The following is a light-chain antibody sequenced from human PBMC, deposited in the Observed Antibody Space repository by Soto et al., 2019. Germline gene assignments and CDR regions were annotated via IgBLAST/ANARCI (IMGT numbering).Light chain of an antibody. CDR3: SSYAGSNNWN. Sequence: QSVLTQPPSASGSPGQSVTISCTGTSSDVGGYNYVSWYQQHPGKAHKHVIYEVSKRPSGVPDRFSGSKSGNTASLTVSGLQAEDEADYYCSSYAGSNNWNFGTGTKLTVL. V-gene: IGLV2-8*01. CDR1: SSDVGGYNY. J-gene: IGLJ1*01. CDR2: EVS.